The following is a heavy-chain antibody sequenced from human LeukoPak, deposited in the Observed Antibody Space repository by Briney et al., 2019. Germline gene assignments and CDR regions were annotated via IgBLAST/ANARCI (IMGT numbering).Heavy chain of an antibody. CDR2: IYSGGST. J-gene: IGHJ4*02. Sequence: GGSLRLSCAASGFTVSNNYMTWVRQAPGKGLEWLSVIYSGGSTYYADYVKGRFTISRDNAKNSLYLQMNSLRAEDTAVYYCARDVDYANPRHDYWGQGTLVTVSS. CDR1: GFTVSNNY. CDR3: ARDVDYANPRHDY. D-gene: IGHD4/OR15-4a*01. V-gene: IGHV3-53*01.